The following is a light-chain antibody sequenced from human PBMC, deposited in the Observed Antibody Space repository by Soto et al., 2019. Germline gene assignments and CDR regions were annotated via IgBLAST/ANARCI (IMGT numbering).Light chain of an antibody. CDR2: AAS. J-gene: IGKJ2*01. V-gene: IGKV1-16*02. CDR1: QDIRNN. CDR3: HHYNTYPYT. Sequence: DIQMTQSPSSLSASVGDRVTITCRASQDIRNNLAWFQQKPGKAPKSLIYAASTLQMGVPSQFSRSVTRTDFTLTISSLHTEDSATYYCHHYNTYPYTFGQRTKLEMK.